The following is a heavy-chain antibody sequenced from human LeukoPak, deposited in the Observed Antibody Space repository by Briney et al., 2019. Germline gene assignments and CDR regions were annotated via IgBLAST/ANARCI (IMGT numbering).Heavy chain of an antibody. CDR2: ISGSSTYI. CDR1: GFIFSSYS. J-gene: IGHJ4*02. D-gene: IGHD7-27*01. V-gene: IGHV3-21*01. Sequence: PGGSLRLSCAAPGFIFSSYSVNWVRQAPGKGLEWVSSISGSSTYIDYADSVKGRFTISRDNAKNSLYLQMNSLRDEDTAVYYCARDSPRLTGADFDYWGQGTLVTVSS. CDR3: ARDSPRLTGADFDY.